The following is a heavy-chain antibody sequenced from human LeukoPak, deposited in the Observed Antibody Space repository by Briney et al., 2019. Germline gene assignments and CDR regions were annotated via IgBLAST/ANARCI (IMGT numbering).Heavy chain of an antibody. D-gene: IGHD6-19*01. CDR3: AREISGVADFFDY. V-gene: IGHV3-48*04. CDR1: GFTFSSYS. CDR2: ISSSGSTI. J-gene: IGHJ4*02. Sequence: GGSLRLSCAASGFTFSSYSMNWVRQAPGKGLEWVSYISSSGSTIYYADSVKGRFTISRDNAKNSLYLQMNSLRAEDTAVYYCAREISGVADFFDYWGQGTLVTVSS.